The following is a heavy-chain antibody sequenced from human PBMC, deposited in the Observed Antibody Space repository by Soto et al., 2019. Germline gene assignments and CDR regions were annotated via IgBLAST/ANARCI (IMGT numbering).Heavy chain of an antibody. CDR3: ARDGAYPSQLELLGENWFDP. CDR2: IYHSGST. V-gene: IGHV4-31*11. J-gene: IGHJ5*02. CDR1: RDSRFLAGSY. D-gene: IGHD1-7*01. Sequence: SLTRAFPRDSRFLAGSYYTWICLHPEKCLDWFAYIYHSGSTYSNRSLKSRVTISVDTSKNQFSLKLSSVTAADTAVYYCARDGAYPSQLELLGENWFDPWGQGTLVTVSS.